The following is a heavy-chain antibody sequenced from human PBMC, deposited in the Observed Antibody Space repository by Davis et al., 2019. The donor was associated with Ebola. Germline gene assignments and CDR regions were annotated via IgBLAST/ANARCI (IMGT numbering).Heavy chain of an antibody. V-gene: IGHV3-23*01. CDR2: ISGSGGST. CDR3: ARGRWLQSTYFDY. J-gene: IGHJ4*02. CDR1: GFTFGAYA. Sequence: GGSLRLSCSSYGFTFGAYAMSWVRQAPGKGLEWVSAISGSGGSTYYADSVKGRFTISRDNAKNSLYLQMNSLRAEDTAVYYCARGRWLQSTYFDYWGQGTLVTVSS. D-gene: IGHD5-24*01.